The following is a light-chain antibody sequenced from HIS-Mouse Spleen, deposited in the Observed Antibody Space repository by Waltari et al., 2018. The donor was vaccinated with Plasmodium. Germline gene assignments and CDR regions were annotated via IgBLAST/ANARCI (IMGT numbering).Light chain of an antibody. J-gene: IGLJ2*01. CDR2: DVS. CDR3: CSYAGSYTWV. V-gene: IGLV2-11*01. CDR1: RSYVGGYQY. Sequence: QSALTQPRSVSGSPGQSVTISCTGTRSYVGGYQYVPWYQHHPGKATKLMIYDVSKRPSGVPDRFSGSKSGNTASLTISGLQAEDEADYYCCSYAGSYTWVFGGGTKLTVL.